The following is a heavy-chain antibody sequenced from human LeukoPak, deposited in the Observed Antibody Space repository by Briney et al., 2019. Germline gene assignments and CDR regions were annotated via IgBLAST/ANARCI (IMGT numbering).Heavy chain of an antibody. V-gene: IGHV3-23*01. CDR3: AKDLYPLRRPYYFDY. J-gene: IGHJ4*02. D-gene: IGHD3-16*01. CDR1: GFTFSSYA. CDR2: ISGSGGST. Sequence: PGGSLRLSCAASGFTFSSYAMSWVRQAPGKGLEWVSAISGSGGSTYYADSVKGRFTISRDNSKNTLYLQMNSLRAEDTAVYYCAKDLYPLRRPYYFDYWGQGTLVTVSS.